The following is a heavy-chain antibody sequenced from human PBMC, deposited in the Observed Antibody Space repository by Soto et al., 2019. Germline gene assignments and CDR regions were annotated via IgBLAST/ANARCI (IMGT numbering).Heavy chain of an antibody. CDR1: GFSFPTYW. CDR3: ARDLDYGGNSAASDV. Sequence: QLVQSGAAVKEPGESLKIACKGSGFSFPTYWIAWVRQMPGKGLAWMGIIYPGDSKTKYSPSFQGQVTISADKSISTAYLQWSSLKASDTAMYYCARDLDYGGNSAASDVWGQGTMVTVSS. D-gene: IGHD4-17*01. J-gene: IGHJ3*01. CDR2: IYPGDSKT. V-gene: IGHV5-51*03.